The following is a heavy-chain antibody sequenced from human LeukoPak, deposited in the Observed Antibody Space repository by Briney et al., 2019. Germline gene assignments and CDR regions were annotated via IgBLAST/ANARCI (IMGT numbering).Heavy chain of an antibody. D-gene: IGHD6-19*01. Sequence: ASVTVSCKASGYTFTSYGIHWVRQAPGQRLEWMGWINVGNGNTKYSEKFQGRVTITRDTSASTAYMELSSLRSEDTAVYYCARDVAWLLNWGQGTLVTVSS. J-gene: IGHJ4*02. CDR1: GYTFTSYG. CDR3: ARDVAWLLN. V-gene: IGHV1-3*01. CDR2: INVGNGNT.